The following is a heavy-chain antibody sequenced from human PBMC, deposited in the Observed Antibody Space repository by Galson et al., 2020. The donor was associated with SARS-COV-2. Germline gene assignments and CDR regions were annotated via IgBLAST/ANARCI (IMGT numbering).Heavy chain of an antibody. J-gene: IGHJ6*02. V-gene: IGHV3-33*01. CDR1: AFTISSYG. D-gene: IGHD3-22*01. CDR3: ARDGYYYDSSGYYYPTYYYYGMDV. Sequence: GGSLRLSCAASAFTISSYGMHWVRQAPGKGLEWVAVIWYDGSNKYYADSVKGRFTISRDNSKNTLYLQMNSLRAEDTAVYYCARDGYYYDSSGYYYPTYYYYGMDVWGQGSTVTVSS. CDR2: IWYDGSNK.